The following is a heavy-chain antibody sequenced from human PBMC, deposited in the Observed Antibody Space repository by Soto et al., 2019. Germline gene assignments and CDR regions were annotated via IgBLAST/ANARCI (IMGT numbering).Heavy chain of an antibody. CDR1: GFTFSSYR. CDR2: IKQDGCEK. Sequence: GGSLRLSCAASGFTFSSYRMSWVHQAPGKGLEWVANIKQDGCEKYYVDSVKGRFTISRDNAKNSLYLQMNSLRAEDTAVYYCARDTSGWNDAFDIWGQGTMVTVSS. CDR3: ARDTSGWNDAFDI. J-gene: IGHJ3*02. V-gene: IGHV3-7*01. D-gene: IGHD6-19*01.